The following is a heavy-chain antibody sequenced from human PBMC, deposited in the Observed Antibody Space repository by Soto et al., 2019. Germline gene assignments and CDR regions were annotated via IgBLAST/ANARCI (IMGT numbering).Heavy chain of an antibody. CDR2: ISGSGGST. D-gene: IGHD2-15*01. CDR1: GFTFSNYV. Sequence: EVQVLESGGGLVQPGGSLRLSCAASGFTFSNYVMTWVRQAPGKGLEWVSGISGSGGSTYYADSVKGRFTISRDNSKNTVYLQMNNLRAEDMAVYYCAKAGGYCSGGSCSYIWFHPWGQGTLVTVSS. J-gene: IGHJ5*02. CDR3: AKAGGYCSGGSCSYIWFHP. V-gene: IGHV3-23*01.